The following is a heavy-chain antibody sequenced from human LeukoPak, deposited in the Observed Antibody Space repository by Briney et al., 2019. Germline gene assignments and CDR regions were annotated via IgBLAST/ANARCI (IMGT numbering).Heavy chain of an antibody. D-gene: IGHD5-24*01. J-gene: IGHJ4*02. CDR2: IYHFGST. V-gene: IGHV4-38-2*01. Sequence: SETLSLTCAVSGYSISSGYYRGWIRQPPGKGLEWIGSIYHFGSTYYNPSLKSRVTISVDTSKNQFSLKLSSVTAADTAVYYCARRGDGGYNSGFDYWGQGTLVTVSS. CDR3: ARRGDGGYNSGFDY. CDR1: GYSISSGYY.